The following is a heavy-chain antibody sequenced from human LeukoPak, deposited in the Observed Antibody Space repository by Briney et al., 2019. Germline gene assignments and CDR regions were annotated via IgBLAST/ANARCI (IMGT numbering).Heavy chain of an antibody. J-gene: IGHJ3*01. V-gene: IGHV3-7*03. CDR2: IKQDGSEE. CDR1: GFTFSSYW. CDR3: ATFRFLGT. Sequence: GGSLRLSCAASGFTFSSYWMNWVRQAPGKGLEWVANIKQDGSEEYYVDSVKGRFTISRDNVKNSLYLQMNSLRAEDTAIYYCATFRFLGTWGQGTMVTVSS. D-gene: IGHD3-3*01.